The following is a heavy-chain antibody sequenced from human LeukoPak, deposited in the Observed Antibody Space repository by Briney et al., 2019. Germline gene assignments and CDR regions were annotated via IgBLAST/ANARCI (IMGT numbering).Heavy chain of an antibody. CDR1: GFAFNTYA. Sequence: GGSLRLSCAASGFAFNTYAMSWVRQAPGKGLEWVSAISNTGGSTYYADSVKGRFTISRDKSKNTLSLQMNSLRAEDTAVYYCAQQVGYCSSGSCYFTYWGQGTLVTVSS. V-gene: IGHV3-23*01. D-gene: IGHD2-15*01. J-gene: IGHJ1*01. CDR2: ISNTGGST. CDR3: AQQVGYCSSGSCYFTY.